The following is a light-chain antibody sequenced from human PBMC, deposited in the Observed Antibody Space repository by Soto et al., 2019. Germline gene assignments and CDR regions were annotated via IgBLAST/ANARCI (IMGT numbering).Light chain of an antibody. J-gene: IGKJ1*01. V-gene: IGKV3-20*01. CDR2: GAS. CDR3: QDYGSSAWT. CDR1: HSVPTNY. Sequence: EIVLTQSPGTLSLSPGERVTLSCRASHSVPTNYLAWYQQKPGQSPRLLIYGASTRATGIPERFSGSGYGTDFTLTITRLATEHFADYYCQDYGSSAWTVGQVTKVDSK.